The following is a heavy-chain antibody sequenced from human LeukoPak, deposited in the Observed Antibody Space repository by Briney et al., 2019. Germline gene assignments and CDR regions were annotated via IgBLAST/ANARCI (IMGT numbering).Heavy chain of an antibody. V-gene: IGHV1-18*01. CDR2: ISIYNGNT. CDR1: GYTFTSYG. D-gene: IGHD3-16*01. CDR3: ARAVVYDNVWGSYPTDY. J-gene: IGHJ4*02. Sequence: ASVKVSCKASGYTFTSYGITWVRQAPGQGLGWMGWISIYNGNTNYVQKLQGRVTMTTDTSTSTAYMELRSLRFDDTAVYYCARAVVYDNVWGSYPTDYWGQGTLVTVSS.